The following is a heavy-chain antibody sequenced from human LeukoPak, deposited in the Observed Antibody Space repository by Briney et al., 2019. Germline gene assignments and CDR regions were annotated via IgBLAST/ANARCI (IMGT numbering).Heavy chain of an antibody. D-gene: IGHD6-19*01. CDR1: GGSISSGSYY. J-gene: IGHJ4*02. V-gene: IGHV4-61*02. CDR2: IYTSGTT. CDR3: ARDGGSDQYYFDN. Sequence: PSQTLSLTCTVSGGSISSGSYYWTWIRQPAGKGLEWIGRIYTSGTTHYNPSLKSRVIISVDKSKNQVFLKLNSVTAADTAMYYCARDGGSDQYYFDNWGQGTLVTVSS.